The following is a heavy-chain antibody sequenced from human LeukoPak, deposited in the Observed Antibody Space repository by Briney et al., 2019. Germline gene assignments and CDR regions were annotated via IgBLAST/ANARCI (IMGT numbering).Heavy chain of an antibody. CDR1: GGSFSGYY. V-gene: IGHV4-34*01. CDR3: ARAPRYSWNEENDY. Sequence: NSSETLSLTCAVYGGSFSGYYWSWIRQPPGKGLEWIGEINHSGSTNYNPSLKSRVTISVDTSKNQFSLKLSSVTAADTAVYYCARAPRYSWNEENDYWGQGTLVTVSS. D-gene: IGHD1-1*01. J-gene: IGHJ4*02. CDR2: INHSGST.